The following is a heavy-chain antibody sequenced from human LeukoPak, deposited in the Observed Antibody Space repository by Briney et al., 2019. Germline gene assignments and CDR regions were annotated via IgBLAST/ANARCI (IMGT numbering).Heavy chain of an antibody. D-gene: IGHD1-26*01. CDR1: GGSISSSSYY. Sequence: SETLSLTCTVSGGSISSSSYYWGWIRQPPGKGLEWIGSIYYSGSTYYNPSLKSRVTISVDTSKNQFSLKLSSVTAADTAVYYCAKDRAAVDDSGFFGDYWGQGTLVTVSS. V-gene: IGHV4-39*07. CDR3: AKDRAAVDDSGFFGDY. J-gene: IGHJ4*02. CDR2: IYYSGST.